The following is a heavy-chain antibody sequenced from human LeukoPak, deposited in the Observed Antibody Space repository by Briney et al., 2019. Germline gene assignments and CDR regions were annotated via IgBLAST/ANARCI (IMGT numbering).Heavy chain of an antibody. V-gene: IGHV3-11*01. Sequence: PGGSLRLSCAASGFTFSDYYMSWIRQAPGKGLEWVSYISGSGSAIHYADSVKGRFTISRDNVRNSLYLQMNSLRAEDTAVYYCARDEGYYDTTGFDYWGQGTLVTVSS. CDR2: ISGSGSAI. J-gene: IGHJ4*02. D-gene: IGHD3-16*01. CDR3: ARDEGYYDTTGFDY. CDR1: GFTFSDYY.